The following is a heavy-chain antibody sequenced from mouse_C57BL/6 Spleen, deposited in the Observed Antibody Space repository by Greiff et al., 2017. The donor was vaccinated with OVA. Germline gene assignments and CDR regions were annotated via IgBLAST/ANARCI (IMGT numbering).Heavy chain of an antibody. CDR1: GYTFTDYE. CDR3: TRGNYGSSGY. J-gene: IGHJ2*01. D-gene: IGHD1-1*01. CDR2: IDPETGGP. Sequence: VQLQESGAELVRPGASVTLSCKASGYTFTDYEMHWVKQTPVHGLEWIGAIDPETGGPAYNQKFKGKAILTADKSSSTAYMELRSLTSEDSAVYYCTRGNYGSSGYWGQGTTLTVSS. V-gene: IGHV1-15*01.